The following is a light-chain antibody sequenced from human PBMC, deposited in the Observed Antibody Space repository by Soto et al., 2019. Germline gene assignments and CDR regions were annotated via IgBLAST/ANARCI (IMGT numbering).Light chain of an antibody. V-gene: IGKV1-39*01. J-gene: IGKJ3*01. CDR3: QQSYSFPFT. Sequence: DIQMTQSPSSLSASVGDRVTITCRASQSISNYLNWYQHKPGKAPNLLIYAASRLQSGVPSRFSGSGSGTDFTLTISSLQPDDYATYHCQQSYSFPFTFGPGTKVDIK. CDR1: QSISNY. CDR2: AAS.